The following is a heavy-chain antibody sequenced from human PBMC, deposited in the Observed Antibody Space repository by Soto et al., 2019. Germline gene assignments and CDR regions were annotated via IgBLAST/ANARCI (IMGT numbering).Heavy chain of an antibody. J-gene: IGHJ4*02. Sequence: EAQLVESGGGLVQPGRSLRLSCVASGFTFDDYAIHWCRQAPGKGLEWVSGISWNGAATGYADSVKGRFTISRDNAKNSLYLQMSSLRTEDTAIYYCANLPLYGSGFDCWGQGTLVTVSS. CDR1: GFTFDDYA. D-gene: IGHD3-10*01. CDR2: ISWNGAAT. V-gene: IGHV3-9*01. CDR3: ANLPLYGSGFDC.